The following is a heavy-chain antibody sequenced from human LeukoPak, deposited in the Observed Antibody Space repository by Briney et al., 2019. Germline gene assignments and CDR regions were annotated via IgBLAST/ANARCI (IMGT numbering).Heavy chain of an antibody. CDR1: GGSFSGYY. D-gene: IGHD4-17*01. Sequence: SETLSLTCAVSGGSFSGYYWTWIRQPPGKGLEWIGEINHSGSANYNPSLKSRVTISLDTSKNQFSLKLSSVSAADTAVYYCARGQGTVTTHWGQGTLVTVSS. J-gene: IGHJ4*02. CDR2: INHSGSA. V-gene: IGHV4-34*01. CDR3: ARGQGTVTTH.